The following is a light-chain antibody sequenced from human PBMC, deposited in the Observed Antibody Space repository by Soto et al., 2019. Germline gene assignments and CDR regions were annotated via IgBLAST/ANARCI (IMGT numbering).Light chain of an antibody. V-gene: IGLV1-40*01. CDR3: CSYAGYYTLV. CDR1: SSNIGAGYD. CDR2: GNI. Sequence: QSVLTQPPSVSGAPGQRVTISCTGSSSNIGAGYDVHWYQQRPGTAPKLLIFGNINRPSGVPDRFSGSKSGNTASLTISGLQADDEADYYCCSYAGYYTLVFGGGTKLTVL. J-gene: IGLJ2*01.